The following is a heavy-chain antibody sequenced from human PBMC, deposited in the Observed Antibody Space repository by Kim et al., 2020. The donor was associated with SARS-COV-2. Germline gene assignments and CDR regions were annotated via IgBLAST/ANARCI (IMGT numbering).Heavy chain of an antibody. D-gene: IGHD6-19*01. CDR1: GDLFTTYA. Sequence: ASVKVSCKASGDLFTTYAFHWVRQAPGQGLEWMGRINAASGDTDYSQKFQGRLTIARDTSASTAYMELRGLTSEDTGIYYCARERSGWYYFDYLGQGTLV. V-gene: IGHV1-3*01. CDR2: INAASGDT. CDR3: ARERSGWYYFDY. J-gene: IGHJ4*02.